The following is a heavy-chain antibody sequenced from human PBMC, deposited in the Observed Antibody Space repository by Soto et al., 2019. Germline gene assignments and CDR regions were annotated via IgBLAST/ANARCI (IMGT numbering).Heavy chain of an antibody. J-gene: IGHJ3*02. V-gene: IGHV1-2*04. CDR3: AVKRGGYAGAFDI. CDR2: INPNSCGT. CDR1: AYTFTGYY. Sequence: ALVPVSGKSSAYTFTGYYMNGIRQAPGQGLEWMGWINPNSCGTNYAQKFQGWVTMTRDTSISTAYMEPSRLRSDDTAVYYCAVKRGGYAGAFDIWGQGTMVTVSS. D-gene: IGHD5-12*01.